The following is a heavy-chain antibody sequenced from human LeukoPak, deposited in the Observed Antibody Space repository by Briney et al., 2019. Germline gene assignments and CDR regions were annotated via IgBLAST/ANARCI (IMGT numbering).Heavy chain of an antibody. CDR3: AREAPHAAPTIAVAGLAGGGGMDV. Sequence: GGSLRLSCAASGFTFSSYGMHWVRQAPGKGLEWVAVIWYDGSNKYYADSVKGRFTISRDNSKNTLFLQMDSLRAEDTAVYFCAREAPHAAPTIAVAGLAGGGGMDVWGKGTTVSVSS. CDR2: IWYDGSNK. V-gene: IGHV3-33*01. J-gene: IGHJ6*03. CDR1: GFTFSSYG. D-gene: IGHD6-13*01.